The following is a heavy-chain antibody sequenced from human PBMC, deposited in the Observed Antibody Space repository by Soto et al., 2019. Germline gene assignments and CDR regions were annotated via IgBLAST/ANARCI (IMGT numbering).Heavy chain of an antibody. Sequence: PGESLKISCQVSGYAFMTYWVAWVRQMPGKGLEWMGIIYPGDSDTRYSPSFQGQVTISVDKSISTAYLQWSSLKASDTAMYFCARTRGYTSTYYYYYGMDVWGQGTTVTVSS. CDR2: IYPGDSDT. V-gene: IGHV5-51*01. CDR1: GYAFMTYW. CDR3: ARTRGYTSTYYYYYGMDV. J-gene: IGHJ6*02. D-gene: IGHD5-12*01.